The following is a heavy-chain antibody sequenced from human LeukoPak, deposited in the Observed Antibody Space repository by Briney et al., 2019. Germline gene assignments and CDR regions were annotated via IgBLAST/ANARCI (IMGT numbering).Heavy chain of an antibody. CDR2: ISTSTGDT. Sequence: ASVKVSCKTSGYSFILYGISWVRQAPGQGPEWVGWISTSTGDTKYTQKFQGRVTLTTDTSTSTAYMELSSLRSDDTAVYYCARDDNYGIFVNVDYWGQGTLVTVSS. CDR1: GYSFILYG. J-gene: IGHJ4*02. D-gene: IGHD4-11*01. V-gene: IGHV1-18*01. CDR3: ARDDNYGIFVNVDY.